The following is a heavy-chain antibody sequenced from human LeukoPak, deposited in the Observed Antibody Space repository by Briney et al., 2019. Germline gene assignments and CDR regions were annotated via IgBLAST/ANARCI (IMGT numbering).Heavy chain of an antibody. CDR1: GGSIRSYY. CDR2: IYDSGST. J-gene: IGHJ4*02. D-gene: IGHD6-19*01. CDR3: ATGGRSGWSDFDY. Sequence: PSETLSLTCTVSGGSIRSYYWSWIRQPPGKGLEWIGYIYDSGSTNYSPSPRSRVTISVDTSKNQFSLKLSSVTAADTAVYYCATGGRSGWSDFDYWGQGTLVTVSS. V-gene: IGHV4-59*01.